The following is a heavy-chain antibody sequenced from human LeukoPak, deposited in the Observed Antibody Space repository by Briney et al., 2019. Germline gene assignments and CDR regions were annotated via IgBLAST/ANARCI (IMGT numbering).Heavy chain of an antibody. CDR2: ISWNSGSI. V-gene: IGHV3-43*01. Sequence: GGSLRLSCAVSGFDFGDYTMHWVRQPPGKGLEWVSLISWNSGSIKYTESVKGRFTISRDNSKDSLYLQMSSLRTEDTALYYCARDIYDSGDFRGDFWGQGTLVTVSS. CDR1: GFDFGDYT. D-gene: IGHD3-22*01. J-gene: IGHJ4*02. CDR3: ARDIYDSGDFRGDF.